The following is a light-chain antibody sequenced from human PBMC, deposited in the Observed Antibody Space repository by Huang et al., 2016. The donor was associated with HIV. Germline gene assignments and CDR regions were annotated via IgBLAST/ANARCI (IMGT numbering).Light chain of an antibody. Sequence: DIVMTQSPDSLAVSLGERATINCKSSQSVLYSSNNKNYLAWYQQKPGQPPKRLIYWASTRESGVPDRFSGSGSGTDFTLTISSLQAEDVAVYYCQQYYSTPLTFGGGTKVEFK. CDR3: QQYYSTPLT. CDR2: WAS. J-gene: IGKJ4*01. V-gene: IGKV4-1*01. CDR1: QSVLYSSNNKNY.